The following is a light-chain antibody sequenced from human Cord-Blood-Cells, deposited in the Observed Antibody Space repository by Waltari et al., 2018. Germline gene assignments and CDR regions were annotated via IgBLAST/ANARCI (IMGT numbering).Light chain of an antibody. V-gene: IGKV1-33*01. CDR1: QDISNY. CDR3: QQYDNLPPHT. CDR2: DAS. J-gene: IGKJ2*01. Sequence: DMQTTQSPSSLAASVGGRATITCKARQDISNYLNWDQQKPGKAPKLLIYDASNLETGVPSRFSGSGSGTDFTFTISSLQPEDIATYYCQQYDNLPPHTFGHGTKLEIK.